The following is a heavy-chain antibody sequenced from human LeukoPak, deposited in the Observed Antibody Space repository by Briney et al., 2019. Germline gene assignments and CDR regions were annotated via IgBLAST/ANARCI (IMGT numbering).Heavy chain of an antibody. V-gene: IGHV4-4*07. CDR1: GGYISSYY. D-gene: IGHD6-13*01. Sequence: KSSETLSLTCTVSGGYISSYYWSWIRQPAGKGLEWIGRIYTSGSTNYNPSLKSRVTMSVDTSKKQFSLKLSSVTAADTAVYYCARATAAPPYNWFDPWGQGTLVTVSS. CDR3: ARATAAPPYNWFDP. CDR2: IYTSGST. J-gene: IGHJ5*02.